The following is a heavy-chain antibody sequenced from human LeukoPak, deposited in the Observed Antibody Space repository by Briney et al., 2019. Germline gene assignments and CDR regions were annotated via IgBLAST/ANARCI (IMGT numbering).Heavy chain of an antibody. D-gene: IGHD3-16*01. CDR1: GDPISDYC. V-gene: IGHV4-4*07. Sequence: SETLSLTCTVSGDPISDYCWTWIRQPAGKGLEWIGRIYGNGSTNYNPSLKSRVAMSIDTSKMQFSLKLRSVTAADTAVYYCARVGEWLFDIDVWGKGTTVTVSS. CDR3: ARVGEWLFDIDV. CDR2: IYGNGST. J-gene: IGHJ6*03.